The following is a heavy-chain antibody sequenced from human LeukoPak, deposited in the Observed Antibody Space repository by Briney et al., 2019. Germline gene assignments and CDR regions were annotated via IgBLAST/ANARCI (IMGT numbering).Heavy chain of an antibody. J-gene: IGHJ4*02. CDR3: AAGYYFGDY. D-gene: IGHD3-22*01. CDR2: ISHDGSNK. Sequence: PGGSLRLSCAASGFTFSSYGMHWVRHAPGKGLEWVATISHDGSNKYYADSVKGRFTISRDNSKNTLYLQMNSLRAEDTAVYYCAAGYYFGDYWGQGTLVTVSS. V-gene: IGHV3-30*03. CDR1: GFTFSSYG.